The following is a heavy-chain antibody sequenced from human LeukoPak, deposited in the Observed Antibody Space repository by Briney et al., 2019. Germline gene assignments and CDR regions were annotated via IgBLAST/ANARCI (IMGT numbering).Heavy chain of an antibody. Sequence: PGGSLRLSCAASGFTFSNYWMSWVRQAPGKGLEWVAHIKQDGSEKYYVDSVKGRLTISRDNAKNSLYLQMNSLRAEDTAVYHCARDHFYYYDSSGYYPVVDYWGQGILVTVSS. J-gene: IGHJ4*02. CDR1: GFTFSNYW. V-gene: IGHV3-7*01. CDR2: IKQDGSEK. CDR3: ARDHFYYYDSSGYYPVVDY. D-gene: IGHD3-22*01.